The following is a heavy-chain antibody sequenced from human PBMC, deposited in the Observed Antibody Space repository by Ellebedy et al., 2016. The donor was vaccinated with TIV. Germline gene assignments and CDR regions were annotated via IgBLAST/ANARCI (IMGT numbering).Heavy chain of an antibody. Sequence: ASVKVSXXVSGYTLTELSMHWVRQAPGKGPEWMGGFDPEDGETIYAQKFQGRVTMTEDTSTDTAYMELSSLRSEDTAVYYCATDRGSGSSTRSFDYWGQGTLVTVSS. CDR2: FDPEDGET. CDR3: ATDRGSGSSTRSFDY. V-gene: IGHV1-24*01. CDR1: GYTLTELS. D-gene: IGHD3-10*01. J-gene: IGHJ4*02.